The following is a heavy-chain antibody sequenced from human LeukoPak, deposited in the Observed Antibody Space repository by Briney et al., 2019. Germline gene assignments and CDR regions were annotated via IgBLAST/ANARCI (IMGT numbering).Heavy chain of an antibody. CDR1: GATLNNYA. CDR2: IIPIFGSS. CDR3: ARVTHTELSTWFDP. Sequence: SVKVSCKASGATLNNYAINWVRQAPGQGLEWMGGIIPIFGSSNYAQKFQGRVTITADESTTTAYMELSSLRSEDTAVYYCARVTHTELSTWFDPWGQGTLVTVSS. D-gene: IGHD5-18*01. V-gene: IGHV1-69*13. J-gene: IGHJ5*02.